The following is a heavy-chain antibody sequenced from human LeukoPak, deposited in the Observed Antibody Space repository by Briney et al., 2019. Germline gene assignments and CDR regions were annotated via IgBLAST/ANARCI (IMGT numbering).Heavy chain of an antibody. CDR3: TSAYYDFWSGGSWYMDV. D-gene: IGHD3-3*01. CDR1: GFTFSGSA. Sequence: GGSLRLSCAASGFTFSGSAMHWVRQASGKGLEWVGRIRNKANSYATEYAASVKGRFTISRDDSKNTAYLQMNSLKTEYTAVYYCTSAYYDFWSGGSWYMDVWGKGTTVTVSS. J-gene: IGHJ6*03. V-gene: IGHV3-73*01. CDR2: IRNKANSYAT.